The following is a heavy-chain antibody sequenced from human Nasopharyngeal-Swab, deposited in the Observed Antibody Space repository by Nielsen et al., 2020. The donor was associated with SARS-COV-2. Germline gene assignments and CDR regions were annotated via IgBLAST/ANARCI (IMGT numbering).Heavy chain of an antibody. D-gene: IGHD1-7*01. Sequence: GESLKISCAASGFTFSSYWMSWVRQAPGKGLEWVANIKQDGSEKYYVDSVKGRFTISRDNATNSLYLQMNSLRAEDTAVYYCARVGLGYNWNYFDPHYYYGMDVWGQGTTVTVSS. CDR1: GFTFSSYW. CDR2: IKQDGSEK. V-gene: IGHV3-7*03. CDR3: ARVGLGYNWNYFDPHYYYGMDV. J-gene: IGHJ6*02.